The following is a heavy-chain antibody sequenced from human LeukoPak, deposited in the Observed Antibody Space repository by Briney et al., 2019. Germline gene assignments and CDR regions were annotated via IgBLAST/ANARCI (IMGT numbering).Heavy chain of an antibody. CDR1: GFTFSSYW. V-gene: IGHV3-53*01. CDR2: IYADGNT. D-gene: IGHD4-17*01. J-gene: IGHJ4*02. Sequence: GGSLRLSCAASGFTFSSYWMSWVRQAPGRGLEWVSFIYADGNTYYADSVKGRFTISRDISKNAVYLQMNSLRAEDTAVYYCARDSYGDANFDSWGQGTLVTVSS. CDR3: ARDSYGDANFDS.